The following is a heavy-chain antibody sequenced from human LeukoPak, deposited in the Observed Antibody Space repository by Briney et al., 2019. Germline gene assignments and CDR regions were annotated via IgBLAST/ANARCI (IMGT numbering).Heavy chain of an antibody. CDR1: GYTFTSYG. Sequence: GASVKVSCKASGYTFTSYGISWVRQAPGQGLEWMGWISAYNGNTNYAQKLQGRVTMTTDTSTSTAYMELRSLRSDDTAVYYCAREGIGYSSGWSGLGYYYGMDVWGQGTTVTVSS. D-gene: IGHD6-19*01. J-gene: IGHJ6*02. CDR2: ISAYNGNT. CDR3: AREGIGYSSGWSGLGYYYGMDV. V-gene: IGHV1-18*01.